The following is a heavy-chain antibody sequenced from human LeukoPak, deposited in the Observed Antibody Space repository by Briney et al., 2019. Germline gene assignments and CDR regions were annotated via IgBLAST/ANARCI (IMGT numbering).Heavy chain of an antibody. J-gene: IGHJ4*02. D-gene: IGHD1-1*01. CDR3: ARDTGGGWNVD. CDR1: GGSVSSGSYY. Sequence: PSATLSLTCTVSGGSVSSGSYYWSWIRQPPGKGLEWIGYIYYSGSTNYNPSLKSRVTISVDTSKNQFSLKLSSVTAADTAVYYCARDTGGGWNVDWGQGTLVTVSS. V-gene: IGHV4-61*01. CDR2: IYYSGST.